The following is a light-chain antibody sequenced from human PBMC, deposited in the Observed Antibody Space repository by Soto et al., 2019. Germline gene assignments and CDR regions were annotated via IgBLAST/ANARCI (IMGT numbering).Light chain of an antibody. V-gene: IGKV1-9*01. CDR1: QAISSY. CDR3: QQYDNPPLT. Sequence: IQLTQSPSSLSASVGDRVTITCRASQAISSYLAWYQQTSGKAPKILIYAASTLQSGVPSRFSGSGSGTDFTFTINRLQPEDIATYYCQQYDNPPLTFGGGTKVDIK. CDR2: AAS. J-gene: IGKJ4*01.